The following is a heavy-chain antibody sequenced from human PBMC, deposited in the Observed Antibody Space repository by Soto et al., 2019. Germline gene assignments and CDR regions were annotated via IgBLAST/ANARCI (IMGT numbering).Heavy chain of an antibody. V-gene: IGHV4-31*03. Sequence: QVQLQESGPGLVKPSQTLSLTCTVSGGSISSGGYYWYWIRQQPGKGLEWIGYIYYCGTTYYNPSLKSRVTMSLDTSKNQFSLKLSSVTAADTAVYYYAASCVACGGFNYYGMDVWGQGTTVTVSS. CDR3: AASCVACGGFNYYGMDV. J-gene: IGHJ6*02. CDR2: IYYCGTT. D-gene: IGHD2-21*01. CDR1: GGSISSGGYY.